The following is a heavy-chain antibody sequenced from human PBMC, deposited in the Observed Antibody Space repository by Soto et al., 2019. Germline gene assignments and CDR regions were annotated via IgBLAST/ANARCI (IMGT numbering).Heavy chain of an antibody. Sequence: SETLSLTCAVYGGSFSGFFWTWIRQPPGKGLEWIGEINHSGSTNYNPSLKSRVTISTDPSENQFSLRLTAVTAADTAVYYCARGQWLPRGEYWGQGTLVTVSS. D-gene: IGHD6-19*01. CDR1: GGSFSGFF. V-gene: IGHV4-34*01. CDR3: ARGQWLPRGEY. J-gene: IGHJ4*02. CDR2: INHSGST.